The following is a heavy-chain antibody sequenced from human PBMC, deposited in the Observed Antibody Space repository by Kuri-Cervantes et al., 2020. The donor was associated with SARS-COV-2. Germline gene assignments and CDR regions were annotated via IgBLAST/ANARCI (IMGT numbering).Heavy chain of an antibody. CDR1: GGSISSYY. CDR2: IYDSAIT. Sequence: SETLSLTCTVSGGSISSYYWSWIRQPPGRGLEWLGFIYDSAITKYNPSLKSRVTMSLDTSKNQLSLEVRSVTAADTAVYYCATSPGRGHSFGPWGQGTLVTVSS. V-gene: IGHV4-59*08. J-gene: IGHJ5*02. CDR3: ATSPGRGHSFGP. D-gene: IGHD1-26*01.